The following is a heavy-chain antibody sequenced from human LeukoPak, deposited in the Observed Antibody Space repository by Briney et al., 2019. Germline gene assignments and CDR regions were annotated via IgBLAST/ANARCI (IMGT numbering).Heavy chain of an antibody. D-gene: IGHD6-6*01. CDR2: TYYRSKWTT. V-gene: IGHV6-1*01. J-gene: IGHJ6*02. CDR1: GDTVSSNTAA. CDR3: TRQRSTSTDYYGLDV. Sequence: SQTLSLTCAISGDTVSSNTAAWNWIRQSPSRGLEWLGRTYYRSKWTTDYAVSVQSRITIKPDTSTNQFSLQLRSATPEDTAVYYCTRQRSTSTDYYGLDVWGQGTTVTVSS.